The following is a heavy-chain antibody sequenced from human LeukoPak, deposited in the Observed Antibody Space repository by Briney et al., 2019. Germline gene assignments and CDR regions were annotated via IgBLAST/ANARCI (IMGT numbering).Heavy chain of an antibody. CDR2: INPSGGST. CDR3: ARGVGTGYCSGGSCYYDAFDI. Sequence: ASVKVSCKASGYTFTSYYMHWVRQAPGQGLEWMGIINPSGGSTSYAQKFQGRVTMTRDTSTSTVYMELSSLRSDDTAVYYCARGVGTGYCSGGSCYYDAFDIWGQGTMVTVSS. J-gene: IGHJ3*02. CDR1: GYTFTSYY. V-gene: IGHV1-46*01. D-gene: IGHD2-15*01.